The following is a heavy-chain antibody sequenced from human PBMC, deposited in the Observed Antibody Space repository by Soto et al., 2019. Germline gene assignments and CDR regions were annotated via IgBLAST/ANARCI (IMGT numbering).Heavy chain of an antibody. CDR2: IWYDGSNK. CDR3: AREKSNTLEY. V-gene: IGHV3-33*01. Sequence: QVQLVESGGGVVQPGRSLRLSCAASGFIFSNYGMHWVRQAPGKGLEWVAVIWYDGSNKNYADSVKGRFTISRDNSKNTLYLQMNSLRAEDTAVYYCAREKSNTLEYWGQGTLVTVSS. CDR1: GFIFSNYG. J-gene: IGHJ4*02.